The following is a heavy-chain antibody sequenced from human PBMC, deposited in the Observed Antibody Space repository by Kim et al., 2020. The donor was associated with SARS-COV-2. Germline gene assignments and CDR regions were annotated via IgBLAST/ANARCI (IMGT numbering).Heavy chain of an antibody. CDR1: GGSFSGYY. Sequence: SETLSLTCAVYGGSFSGYYWSWIRQPPGKGLEWIGEINHSGSTNYNPSLKSRVTISVDTSKNQFSLKLSSVTAADTAVYYCARGSTRIYDFWSGYEKSHYFDYWGQGTLVTVSS. J-gene: IGHJ4*02. CDR2: INHSGST. D-gene: IGHD3-3*01. V-gene: IGHV4-34*01. CDR3: ARGSTRIYDFWSGYEKSHYFDY.